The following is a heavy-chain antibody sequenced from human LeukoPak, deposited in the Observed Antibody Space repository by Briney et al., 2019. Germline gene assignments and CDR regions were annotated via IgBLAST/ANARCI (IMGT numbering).Heavy chain of an antibody. D-gene: IGHD5-18*01. V-gene: IGHV4-59*01. Sequence: PPETLSLTCTVAGGSISSYYWSWIRPPPGEGLEWIGYTYYSGSTNYNPSLKSRATISVDTSKNQFSLKLSSVTAADSAVYYCAGDGGDSYGFGYWGQGTLVTVSS. J-gene: IGHJ4*02. CDR2: TYYSGST. CDR3: AGDGGDSYGFGY. CDR1: GGSISSYY.